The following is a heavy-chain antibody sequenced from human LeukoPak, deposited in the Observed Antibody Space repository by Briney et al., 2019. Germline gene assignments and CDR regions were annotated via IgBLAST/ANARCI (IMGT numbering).Heavy chain of an antibody. Sequence: KPSETLSLTCTVSGYSISSGYYWGWIRQPPGKGLEWIGSIYHSGSTYYNPSLKSRVTISVDTSKNQFSLKLSSVTAADTAVYYCARYYGSGSYGIGYWGQGTLVTVSS. CDR3: ARYYGSGSYGIGY. V-gene: IGHV4-38-2*02. J-gene: IGHJ4*02. D-gene: IGHD3-10*01. CDR2: IYHSGST. CDR1: GYSISSGYY.